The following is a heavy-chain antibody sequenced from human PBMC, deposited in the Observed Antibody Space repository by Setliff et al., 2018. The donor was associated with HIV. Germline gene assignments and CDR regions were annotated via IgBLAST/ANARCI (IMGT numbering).Heavy chain of an antibody. Sequence: SETLSLTCTVSGGSISSGDYYWTWIRQPPGKGLEWIGYIYNSGSTYYEPSLRGRVTISIDKNQFSLKLNSVTAADTAVYYCARETKASGSLTAYWYFDLWGRGTLVTVSS. CDR1: GGSISSGDYY. J-gene: IGHJ2*01. CDR3: ARETKASGSLTAYWYFDL. D-gene: IGHD3-10*01. V-gene: IGHV4-30-4*08. CDR2: IYNSGST.